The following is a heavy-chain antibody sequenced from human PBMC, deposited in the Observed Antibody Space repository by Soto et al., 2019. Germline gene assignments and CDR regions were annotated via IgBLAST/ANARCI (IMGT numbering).Heavy chain of an antibody. D-gene: IGHD2-2*01. Sequence: QVQLVQSGAEVKKPGASVKVSCKASGYTFTSYGISWVRQAPGQGLEWMGWISAYNGNTNYAQKLQGRVTMTTDTPTSTANLGLGSVKSDAPPVYYCARDHVVVVPAAPPIFAPGGQGPLVTVPS. CDR1: GYTFTSYG. J-gene: IGHJ5*02. CDR2: ISAYNGNT. CDR3: ARDHVVVVPAAPPIFAP. V-gene: IGHV1-18*04.